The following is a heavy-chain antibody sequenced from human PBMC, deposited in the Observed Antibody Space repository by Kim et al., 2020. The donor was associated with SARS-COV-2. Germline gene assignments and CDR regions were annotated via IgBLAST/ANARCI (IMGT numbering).Heavy chain of an antibody. Sequence: ASVKVSCKASGYTFTSYGISWVRQAPGQGLEWMGWISAYNGNTNYAQKLQGRVTMTTDTSTSTAYMELRSLRSDDTAVYYCARDYYDSSGYYLFGFVGQRVYYYGMDVWGQGTTVTVSS. D-gene: IGHD3-22*01. J-gene: IGHJ6*02. CDR2: ISAYNGNT. CDR3: ARDYYDSSGYYLFGFVGQRVYYYGMDV. CDR1: GYTFTSYG. V-gene: IGHV1-18*04.